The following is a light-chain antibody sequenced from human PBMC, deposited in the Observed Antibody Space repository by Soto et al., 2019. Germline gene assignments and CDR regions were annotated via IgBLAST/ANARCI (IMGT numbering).Light chain of an antibody. V-gene: IGKV1-17*01. CDR1: QGIRND. Sequence: DIQMTQSPSSLSASVGDRVTITCRASQGIRNDLGWYQQKPGKAPKRLIYGASSLQSGVPSRFSGSGSGTXXXXXXXXXXXXXFXTXYXLQHNSYPLTFGGGTKVEIK. J-gene: IGKJ4*01. CDR2: GAS. CDR3: LQHNSYPLT.